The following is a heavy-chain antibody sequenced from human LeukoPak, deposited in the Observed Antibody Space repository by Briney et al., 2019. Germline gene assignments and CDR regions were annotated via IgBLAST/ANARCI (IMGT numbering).Heavy chain of an antibody. Sequence: GGSLRLSCAASGLTFSSYAMSWVRQAPGKGLEWVSAISGSGGSTYYADSVKGRFTITRDNSKNTLYLQMNSLRVEDTAVYYCAKGGLGCSSTSCFDYWGQGTLVTVSS. CDR1: GLTFSSYA. CDR3: AKGGLGCSSTSCFDY. D-gene: IGHD2-2*01. CDR2: ISGSGGST. J-gene: IGHJ4*02. V-gene: IGHV3-23*01.